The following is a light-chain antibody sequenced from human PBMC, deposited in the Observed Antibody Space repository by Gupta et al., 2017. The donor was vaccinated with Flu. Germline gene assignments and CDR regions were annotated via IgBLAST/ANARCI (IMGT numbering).Light chain of an antibody. V-gene: IGKV3-11*01. CDR1: QSISSY. Sequence: EIVLTQSPATLSLSPGERATLSCRASQSISSYLAWYQQKPGQAPRLLIYDASNRDTGSPARFSGSGSGKDFTLTISSREQEDFAVYYCQKRSNWPPFTFGQGTKLDI. CDR2: DAS. CDR3: QKRSNWPPFT. J-gene: IGKJ3*01.